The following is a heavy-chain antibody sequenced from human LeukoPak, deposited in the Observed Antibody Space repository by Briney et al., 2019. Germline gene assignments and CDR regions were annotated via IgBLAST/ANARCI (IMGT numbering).Heavy chain of an antibody. CDR1: GFTFSSYG. Sequence: GGSLRLSCAASGFTFSSYGMHWVRQAPGKGLEWVAVISYDGSNKYYADSVKGRFTISRDNSKNTLYLQMNSLRAEDTAVYYCAKDFSSGWDQGNFDYWGQGTLVTVSS. J-gene: IGHJ4*02. CDR2: ISYDGSNK. D-gene: IGHD6-19*01. V-gene: IGHV3-30*18. CDR3: AKDFSSGWDQGNFDY.